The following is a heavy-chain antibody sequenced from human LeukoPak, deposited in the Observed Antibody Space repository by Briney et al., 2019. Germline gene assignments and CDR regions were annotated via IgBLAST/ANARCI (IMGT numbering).Heavy chain of an antibody. V-gene: IGHV1-46*01. Sequence: ASVKVSCKASGFSLTSNYMHWVRQAPGQGLEWMGYMRPTDAYTGYAPKFQGRVTVTRDTSTNTVYMELSSLRSDDTAVYYCAREGAVALKHFDLWGRGTLVTVSS. CDR2: MRPTDAYT. J-gene: IGHJ4*02. CDR3: AREGAVALKHFDL. D-gene: IGHD6-19*01. CDR1: GFSLTSNY.